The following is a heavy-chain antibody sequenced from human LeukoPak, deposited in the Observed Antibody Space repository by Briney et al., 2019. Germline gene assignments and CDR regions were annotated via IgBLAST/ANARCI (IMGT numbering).Heavy chain of an antibody. Sequence: ASVKVSCKASGYTFTGYYIHWVRQAPGQGLEWMGWINPNSGGTNYAQKFQGRVTMTRDKSISTAYMELSRLRSDDTAVYYCGRESSWSSSSPWYFDYWGQGTLVTVSS. J-gene: IGHJ4*02. CDR1: GYTFTGYY. CDR2: INPNSGGT. D-gene: IGHD6-6*01. V-gene: IGHV1-2*02. CDR3: GRESSWSSSSPWYFDY.